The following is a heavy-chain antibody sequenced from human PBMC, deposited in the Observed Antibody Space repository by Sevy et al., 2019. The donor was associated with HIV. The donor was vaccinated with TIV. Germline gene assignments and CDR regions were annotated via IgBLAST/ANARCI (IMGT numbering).Heavy chain of an antibody. V-gene: IGHV3-48*02. CDR1: GFKFSVYS. CDR3: ARSVEGHFDY. J-gene: IGHJ4*02. CDR2: MTSDTRTI. D-gene: IGHD1-1*01. Sequence: GGSLRLSCAASGFKFSVYSMNWVRQAPGKGLEWISYMTSDTRTIKYAESVKGRFTIYRDNARNSVYLRMNSLRDEDTAVYYCARSVEGHFDYWGQGTLVTVSS.